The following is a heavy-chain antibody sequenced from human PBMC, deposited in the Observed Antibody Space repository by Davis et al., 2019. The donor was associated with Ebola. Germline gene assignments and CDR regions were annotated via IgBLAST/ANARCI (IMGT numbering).Heavy chain of an antibody. J-gene: IGHJ4*02. D-gene: IGHD6-13*01. CDR1: GFTFSGSA. V-gene: IGHV3-73*01. CDR2: IRSKANSYAT. CDR3: TAAAGPFDY. Sequence: GESLKISCAASGFTFSGSAMHWVRQASGKGLEWVGRIRSKANSYATAYAASVKGRFTISRDDPKNTAYLQMNSLKTEDTAVYYCTAAAGPFDYWGQGTLVTVSS.